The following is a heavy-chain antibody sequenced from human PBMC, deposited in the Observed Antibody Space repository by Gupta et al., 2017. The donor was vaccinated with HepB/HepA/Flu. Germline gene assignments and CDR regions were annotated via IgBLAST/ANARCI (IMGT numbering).Heavy chain of an antibody. Sequence: QVQLVPSGAEVKKPGSSVTVTCKASGGTFRTKTISWVRQAPGQGLEWVGGIIPIFGTASYAQKFQDRVTIIADESRTTAYMELRSLTSEDTAMYYCARDAIQLGIDGFDIWGQGTMVTGSP. J-gene: IGHJ3*02. CDR3: ARDAIQLGIDGFDI. V-gene: IGHV1-69*01. D-gene: IGHD5-24*01. CDR1: GGTFRTKT. CDR2: IIPIFGTA.